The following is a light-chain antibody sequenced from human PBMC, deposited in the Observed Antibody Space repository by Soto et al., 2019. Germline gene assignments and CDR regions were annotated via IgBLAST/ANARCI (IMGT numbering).Light chain of an antibody. J-gene: IGKJ2*01. V-gene: IGKV1-33*01. CDR2: DAS. CDR1: QDISNY. CDR3: QQFVNLPYT. Sequence: DIQMTQSPSSLSASVGDRVIITCQASQDISNYLNWYQQKPGKAPELLIYDASNLETGVPSTFSGSGSGTDFTFTISSLQPDDFATYYCQQFVNLPYTVGQGTKLDI.